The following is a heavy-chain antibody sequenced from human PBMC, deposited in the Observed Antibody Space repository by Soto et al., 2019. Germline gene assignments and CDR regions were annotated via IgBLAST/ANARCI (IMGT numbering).Heavy chain of an antibody. V-gene: IGHV3-23*01. CDR3: AKAPQYSSSSLLDY. CDR2: ISGSGDST. Sequence: GGSLRLSCAASGFTFSSYAMSWVRQAPGKGLEWVSAISGSGDSTYYADSVEGRFTISRDNSKNTLYLQMNSLRAEDTAVYYCAKAPQYSSSSLLDYWGQGTLVTVSS. CDR1: GFTFSSYA. D-gene: IGHD6-6*01. J-gene: IGHJ4*02.